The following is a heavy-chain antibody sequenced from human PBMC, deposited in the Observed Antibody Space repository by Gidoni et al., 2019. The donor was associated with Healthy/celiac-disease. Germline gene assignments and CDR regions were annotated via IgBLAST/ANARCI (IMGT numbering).Heavy chain of an antibody. CDR1: GFPFSRYA. V-gene: IGHV3-30-3*01. D-gene: IGHD6-19*01. CDR2: ISYDGSNK. Sequence: QVQLVESGGGVVQPGRSLRLSCAASGFPFSRYAMHWVRQAPGKGLEWVAVISYDGSNKYYADSVKGRFTISRDNSKNTLYLQMNSLRAEDTAVYYCADAGAPVAPGGAFDIWGQGTMVTVSS. J-gene: IGHJ3*02. CDR3: ADAGAPVAPGGAFDI.